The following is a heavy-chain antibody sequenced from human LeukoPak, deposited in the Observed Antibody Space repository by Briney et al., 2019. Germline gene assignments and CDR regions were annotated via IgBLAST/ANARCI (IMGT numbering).Heavy chain of an antibody. V-gene: IGHV1-69*04. CDR1: GGTFSSYA. Sequence: ASVKVSCKASGGTFSSYAISWVRQAPGQGLEWMGRIIPILGIANYAQKFQGIVTITADKSTSTAYMELSSLRAEDTAVYYCARDGLQTIGYDSVYYYGMDVWGQGTTVTVSS. D-gene: IGHD5-12*01. J-gene: IGHJ6*02. CDR2: IIPILGIA. CDR3: ARDGLQTIGYDSVYYYGMDV.